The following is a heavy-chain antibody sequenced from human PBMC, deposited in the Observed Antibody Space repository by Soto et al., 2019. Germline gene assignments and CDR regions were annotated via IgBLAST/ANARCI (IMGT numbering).Heavy chain of an antibody. CDR2: IYPGDSDT. V-gene: IGHV5-51*01. CDR1: GYSFTRYW. CDR3: ARRNEYSSSRGPEYYFDS. D-gene: IGHD6-6*01. J-gene: IGHJ4*02. Sequence: EVQLVQSGAEVKKPGESLKISCKGSGYSFTRYWIGWVRQMPGKGLEWMGIIYPGDSDTRYSPSFQGQVTISADKSISTAYLQWSSLKTSDTAMYYCARRNEYSSSRGPEYYFDSWGQGTLVTVSS.